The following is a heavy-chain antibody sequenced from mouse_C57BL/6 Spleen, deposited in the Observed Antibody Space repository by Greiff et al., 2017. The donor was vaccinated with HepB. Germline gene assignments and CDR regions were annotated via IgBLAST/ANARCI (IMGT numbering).Heavy chain of an antibody. J-gene: IGHJ4*01. CDR1: GFTFSDYG. V-gene: IGHV5-17*01. CDR2: ISSGSSTI. Sequence: VQLKESGGGLVKPGGSLKLSCAASGFTFSDYGMHWVRQAPEKGLEWVAYISSGSSTIYYADTVKGRFTISRDNAKNTLFLQMTSLRSEDTAMYYCARPPWSSYAMDYWGQGTSVTVSS. CDR3: ARPPWSSYAMDY.